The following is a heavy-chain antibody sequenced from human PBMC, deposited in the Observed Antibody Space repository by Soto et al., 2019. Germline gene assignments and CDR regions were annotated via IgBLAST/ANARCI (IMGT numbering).Heavy chain of an antibody. D-gene: IGHD6-13*01. CDR1: GYNFATYW. CDR2: IYPSNSDT. V-gene: IGHV5-51*01. J-gene: IGHJ4*02. CDR3: ARHRLYSSSWTTFDY. Sequence: GESLKISCKGSGYNFATYWIGWVRQMPGKGLEWMGIIYPSNSDTKYSPSFQGQVTISAEKSINTAYLQWSSLTASDTAVYYCARHRLYSSSWTTFDYWGQGALVTVSS.